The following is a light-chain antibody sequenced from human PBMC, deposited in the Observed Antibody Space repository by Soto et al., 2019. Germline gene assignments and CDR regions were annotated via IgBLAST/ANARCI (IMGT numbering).Light chain of an antibody. Sequence: QSALTQPPSASGSPGQSVTISCTGTSSDVGGYKYVSWYQQHPGKAPKLLIYEVSKRPSGVPDRFSGSKSGNTASLTVSGLQAADEAEYHFSSNAGSYNWVFGGGTKLTVL. CDR2: EVS. V-gene: IGLV2-8*01. CDR3: SSNAGSYNWV. CDR1: SSDVGGYKY. J-gene: IGLJ3*02.